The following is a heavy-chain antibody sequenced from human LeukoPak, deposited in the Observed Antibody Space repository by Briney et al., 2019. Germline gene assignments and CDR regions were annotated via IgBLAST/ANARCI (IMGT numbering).Heavy chain of an antibody. Sequence: GGSLRLSCAASGFTFTSYWMSWMRQAPGKGLQWVANIKHDGSEQYYVDSVKGRFTISRDNARNSLYLQMNSLGVEDTAVYYCKSGGAAPGAFDYWGQVALVTVSS. D-gene: IGHD6-13*01. J-gene: IGHJ4*02. CDR1: GFTFTSYW. CDR3: KSGGAAPGAFDY. V-gene: IGHV3-7*01. CDR2: IKHDGSEQ.